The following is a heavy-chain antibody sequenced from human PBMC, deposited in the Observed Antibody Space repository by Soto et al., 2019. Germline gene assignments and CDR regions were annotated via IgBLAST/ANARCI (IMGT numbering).Heavy chain of an antibody. D-gene: IGHD5-12*01. J-gene: IGHJ6*02. CDR1: GDSVSSNSGA. CDR3: ARDAAGYSGYYFYYGLDV. CDR2: TYYRSQWYY. V-gene: IGHV6-1*01. Sequence: PSQTLSLTCVISGDSVSSNSGAWNCIMHSPSRFLEWLGRTYYRSQWYYDYADSVRGRISITPDTSKNRFSLQLNSVTPEDTAVYFCARDAAGYSGYYFYYGLDVWGQGTTVTVSS.